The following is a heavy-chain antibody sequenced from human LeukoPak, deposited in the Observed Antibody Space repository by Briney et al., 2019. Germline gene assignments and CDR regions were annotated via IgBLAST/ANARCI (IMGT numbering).Heavy chain of an antibody. CDR1: GYSISSGYY. Sequence: SETLSLTCTVSGYSISSGYYWGWIRQPPGKGLEWIGSIYHSVSTYYNPSLKSRVTISVDTSKNQFSLKLSSVTAADTAVYYCARVEAAIRRQNWFDPWGQGTLVTVSS. CDR2: IYHSVST. V-gene: IGHV4-38-2*02. D-gene: IGHD2-15*01. J-gene: IGHJ5*02. CDR3: ARVEAAIRRQNWFDP.